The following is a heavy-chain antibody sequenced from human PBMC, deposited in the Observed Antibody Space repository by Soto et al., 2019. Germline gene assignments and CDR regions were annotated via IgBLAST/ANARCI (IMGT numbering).Heavy chain of an antibody. Sequence: TGGSLRLSCAASGFTFSSYAMHWVRQAPGKGLEWVAVISYDGSNKYYADSVKGRFTISRDNSKNTLYLQMNSLRAEDTAVYYCARDYYGSGSRFLYYYYGMDVWGQGTTVTVSS. CDR3: ARDYYGSGSRFLYYYYGMDV. J-gene: IGHJ6*02. CDR1: GFTFSSYA. CDR2: ISYDGSNK. V-gene: IGHV3-30-3*01. D-gene: IGHD3-10*01.